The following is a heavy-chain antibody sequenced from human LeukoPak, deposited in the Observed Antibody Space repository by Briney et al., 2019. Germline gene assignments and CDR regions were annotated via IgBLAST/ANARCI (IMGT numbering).Heavy chain of an antibody. V-gene: IGHV3-7*01. CDR2: MKQDGSEK. D-gene: IGHD1-1*01. Sequence: GGSLRLSCAASGFTFSSYWMSWVRQAPGKGLEWVANMKQDGSEKYYVDSVKGRFTISRDNAKNSLYLQMNSLRAEDTAVYYCARDLGGTNYYYYYMDVRGKGTTVTVSS. J-gene: IGHJ6*03. CDR1: GFTFSSYW. CDR3: ARDLGGTNYYYYYMDV.